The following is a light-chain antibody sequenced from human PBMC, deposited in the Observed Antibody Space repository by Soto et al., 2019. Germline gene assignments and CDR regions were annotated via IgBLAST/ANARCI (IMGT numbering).Light chain of an antibody. CDR1: QSVSTN. Sequence: VMTQSPGTLSVSPGERATLSCGASQSVSTNLAWYQQKPGQPPRLLIYGASTRATGIPARFSGSGSGTDFTLTITSLQSEDLAVYYCQQYHNWVTFGGGTKVEIK. V-gene: IGKV3D-15*01. J-gene: IGKJ4*01. CDR3: QQYHNWVT. CDR2: GAS.